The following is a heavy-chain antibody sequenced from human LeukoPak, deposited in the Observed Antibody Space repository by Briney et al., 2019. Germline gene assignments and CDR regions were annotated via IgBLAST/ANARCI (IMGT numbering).Heavy chain of an antibody. D-gene: IGHD2-8*01. CDR3: ARGGKYCTNGVCHFYFDY. CDR1: GFRSSNYG. J-gene: IGHJ4*02. CDR2: ISSSRGYI. V-gene: IGHV3-21*01. Sequence: GESLRVSRAASGFRSSNYGMNWVRQAPGEGLEGVSSISSSRGYIYYADSVRGRFTISRDNAKNSLSLQMHSLRAEDTAVYYCARGGKYCTNGVCHFYFDYWGQGTLVTVSS.